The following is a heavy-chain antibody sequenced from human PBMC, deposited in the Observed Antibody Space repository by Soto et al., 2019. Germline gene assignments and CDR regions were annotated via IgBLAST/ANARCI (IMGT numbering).Heavy chain of an antibody. J-gene: IGHJ4*02. V-gene: IGHV4-34*01. D-gene: IGHD6-13*01. CDR2: INHSGST. CDR1: GGSFIGYY. CDR3: ARGIAARHNYFDY. Sequence: SATLSLTCAVCGGSFIGYYWSWIRQPPGKGLEWIGEINHSGSTNYNPSLKSRVTISVDTSKNQFSLKLSSVTAADTAVYYCARGIAARHNYFDYWGQGTLVTVSS.